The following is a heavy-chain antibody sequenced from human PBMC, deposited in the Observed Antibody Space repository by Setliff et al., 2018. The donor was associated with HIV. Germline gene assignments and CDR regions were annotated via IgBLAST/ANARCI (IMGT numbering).Heavy chain of an antibody. CDR3: AKGSLWFGEYGDYFDY. D-gene: IGHD3-10*01. J-gene: IGHJ4*02. V-gene: IGHV3-30*02. CDR2: VWFDGSTK. Sequence: GGSLTLSCAASGFTFSTYDMHWVRQAPGKGLEWVAVVWFDGSTKYYADSVKGRFTISRDNSKNTLYLHMNSLRAEDTAVYYCAKGSLWFGEYGDYFDYWGQGTLVTVSS. CDR1: GFTFSTYD.